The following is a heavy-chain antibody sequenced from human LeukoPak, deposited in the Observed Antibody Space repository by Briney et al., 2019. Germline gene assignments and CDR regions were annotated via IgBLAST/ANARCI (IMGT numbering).Heavy chain of an antibody. V-gene: IGHV4-4*08. Sequence: SETLSLTCSVSGASISSYYCSWIRQSPGKGLEWIGYFSTSGSPNYNPSLKSRVTMSRDTSKNQFSLRLSSVTAADTAVYYCASGQYYDILTGYANNWFDAWGQGTLVTVSS. D-gene: IGHD3-9*01. CDR3: ASGQYYDILTGYANNWFDA. CDR2: FSTSGSP. J-gene: IGHJ5*02. CDR1: GASISSYY.